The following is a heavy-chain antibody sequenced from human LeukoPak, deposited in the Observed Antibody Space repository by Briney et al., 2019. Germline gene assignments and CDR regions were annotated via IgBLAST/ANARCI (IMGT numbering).Heavy chain of an antibody. CDR3: ATQIAGTTQT. V-gene: IGHV3-23*01. Sequence: PGGSLRLSCAASGFTFSSYAMSWVRQALGKGLEWVSAISGSGGSTYYADSVKGRFTISRDNSKNTLYLQMNSLRAEDTAVYYCATQIAGTTQTWGQGTLVTVSS. D-gene: IGHD1-7*01. CDR1: GFTFSSYA. CDR2: ISGSGGST. J-gene: IGHJ5*02.